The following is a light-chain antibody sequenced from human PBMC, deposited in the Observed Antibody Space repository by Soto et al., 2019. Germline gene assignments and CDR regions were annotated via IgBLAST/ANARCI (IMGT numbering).Light chain of an antibody. V-gene: IGKV3-20*01. CDR3: QQYGSSLIT. J-gene: IGKJ5*01. CDR2: GAS. Sequence: ESVLTQSPGTLSLSPGERATLSCRASQSVTSSYLAWYQQKPGQAPRLLFYGASSRATGIPERFSASGSGTDFTLTISGLEPEDFAVYYCQQYGSSLITFGQGTRLEIK. CDR1: QSVTSSY.